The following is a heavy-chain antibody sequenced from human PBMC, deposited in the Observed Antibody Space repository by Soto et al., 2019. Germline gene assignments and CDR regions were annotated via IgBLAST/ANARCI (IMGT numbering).Heavy chain of an antibody. CDR1: GVSISSSIYY. CDR3: ARLGAYYQSLDP. J-gene: IGHJ5*02. D-gene: IGHD3-22*01. CDR2: IYYSGST. V-gene: IGHV4-39*01. Sequence: SETLSLTCTVSGVSISSSIYYWGWIRQPPGKGLEWIGSIYYSGSTYYNPSLKSRVTISVDTSKSQFSLRLTSVTAADTAVYYCARLGAYYQSLDPWGPGTLVTVSS.